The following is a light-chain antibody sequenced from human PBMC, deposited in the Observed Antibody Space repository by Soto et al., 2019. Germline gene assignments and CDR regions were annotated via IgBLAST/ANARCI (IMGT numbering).Light chain of an antibody. Sequence: EIALTQSPATLSVSPGERATLSCRASQSISTELAWYQQIPGQPPRLLIYSASTMATGVPARFTGSGSGSEFTLTNSGLQSEDFAIYYCQQGHNWPLSFGQGTRLEI. J-gene: IGKJ2*01. CDR3: QQGHNWPLS. CDR1: QSISTE. CDR2: SAS. V-gene: IGKV3-15*01.